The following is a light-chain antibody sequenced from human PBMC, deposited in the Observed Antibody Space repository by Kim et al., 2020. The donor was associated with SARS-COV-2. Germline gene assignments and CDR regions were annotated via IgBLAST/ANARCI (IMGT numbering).Light chain of an antibody. V-gene: IGLV3-9*01. J-gene: IGLJ3*02. CDR1: NIASKD. Sequence: SYELTQPLSMSVALGQTARITCGGSNIASKDVHWYQQRPGQAPVLVIHRNNKRPSGIPERFSGPNPGNTATLTITSAQAADEADHYCQVCDSSTSWVFGG. CDR2: RNN. CDR3: QVCDSSTSWV.